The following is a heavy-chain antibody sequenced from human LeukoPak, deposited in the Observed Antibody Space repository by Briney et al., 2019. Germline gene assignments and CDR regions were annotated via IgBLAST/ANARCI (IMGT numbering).Heavy chain of an antibody. V-gene: IGHV3-74*01. Sequence: GGSLRLSCAASGFTFDDYGMSWVRQAPGKGLVWVARINSDGSSTSYADSVKGRFTISRDNAKNTLYLQMNSLRAEDTAVYYCARGTYQYDILTGYYDYYFDYWGQGTLVTVSS. D-gene: IGHD3-9*01. CDR1: GFTFDDYG. CDR2: INSDGSST. J-gene: IGHJ4*02. CDR3: ARGTYQYDILTGYYDYYFDY.